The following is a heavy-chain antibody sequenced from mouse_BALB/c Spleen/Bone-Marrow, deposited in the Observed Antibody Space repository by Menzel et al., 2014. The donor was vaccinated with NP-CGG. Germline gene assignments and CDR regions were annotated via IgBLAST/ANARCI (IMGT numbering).Heavy chain of an antibody. CDR1: GYTFTSFY. Sequence: QVQLQQSGPELVKPGASVRISCKASGYTFTSFYIYWVRQRPGQGLEWIGWIYPGDFNTKYNEEFKGKATLTADKSSSTASMQLSSLTSEDSAVYFCARKSQRAYDSMNYWGQGTSVTVSS. J-gene: IGHJ4*01. V-gene: IGHV1S56*01. D-gene: IGHD2-4*01. CDR2: IYPGDFNT. CDR3: ARKSQRAYDSMNY.